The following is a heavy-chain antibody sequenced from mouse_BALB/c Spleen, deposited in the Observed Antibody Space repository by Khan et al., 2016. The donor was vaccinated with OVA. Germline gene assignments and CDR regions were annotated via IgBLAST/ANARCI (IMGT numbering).Heavy chain of an antibody. Sequence: EVQLQESGPELVRPGASVKVSCKASGYAFTTYNMYWVKQSHGKSLEWIGYIDPYNGVTNYNQNFKDKATLTVDKYSSAAYMHLDSLTSEDSAVYFCARSSDGYYPLADWGQGTLVTVSA. D-gene: IGHD2-3*01. CDR2: IDPYNGVT. CDR3: ARSSDGYYPLAD. J-gene: IGHJ3*01. CDR1: GYAFTTYN. V-gene: IGHV1S135*01.